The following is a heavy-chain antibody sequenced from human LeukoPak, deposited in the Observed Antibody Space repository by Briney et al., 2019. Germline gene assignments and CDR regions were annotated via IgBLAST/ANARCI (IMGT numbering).Heavy chain of an antibody. V-gene: IGHV3-48*02. CDR1: GFTFSSYN. Sequence: GSLRLSCAASGFTFSSYNMKWVRQAPGKGLEWISYISSSSNTIYYADSVKGRFTISRDNAKNSLYLQMNSLRDEDTAVYYCARGYYFDYWGQGTLVTVSS. CDR2: ISSSSNTI. CDR3: ARGYYFDY. J-gene: IGHJ4*02.